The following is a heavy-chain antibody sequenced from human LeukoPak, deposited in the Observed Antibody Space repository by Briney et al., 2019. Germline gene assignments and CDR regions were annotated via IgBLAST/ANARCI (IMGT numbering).Heavy chain of an antibody. CDR2: IKQDGSEK. V-gene: IGHV3-7*01. D-gene: IGHD1-1*01. CDR3: ARGYIARGGPFDY. Sequence: GGSLRLSCAASGFTFSSYAMSWVRQAPGKGLEWVANIKQDGSEKYYVDSVKGRFTISRDNAKNSLYLQMNSLRAEDTAVYYCARGYIARGGPFDYWGQGTLVTVSS. J-gene: IGHJ4*02. CDR1: GFTFSSYA.